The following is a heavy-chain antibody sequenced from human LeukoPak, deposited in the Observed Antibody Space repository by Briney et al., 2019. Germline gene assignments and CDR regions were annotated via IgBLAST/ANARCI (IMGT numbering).Heavy chain of an antibody. Sequence: GGSLRLSCAASGFTFSSYGMHWVRQAPGKGLEWVAVIWYDGSNKYYADSVKGRFTISRDNSKNTLYLQMNSLRAEDTAVYYCARDYGPYYDFWSGSQGWFDPWGQGTLVTVSS. D-gene: IGHD3-3*01. J-gene: IGHJ5*02. V-gene: IGHV3-33*01. CDR2: IWYDGSNK. CDR3: ARDYGPYYDFWSGSQGWFDP. CDR1: GFTFSSYG.